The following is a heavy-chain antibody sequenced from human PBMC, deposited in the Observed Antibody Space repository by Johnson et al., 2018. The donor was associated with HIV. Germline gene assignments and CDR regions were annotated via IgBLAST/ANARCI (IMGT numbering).Heavy chain of an antibody. V-gene: IGHV3-30*04. J-gene: IGHJ3*02. CDR1: GFTFSSYA. CDR3: ASVSRTTVVIRGGPFDI. Sequence: QVQLVESGGGVVQPGRSLRLSCAASGFTFSSYAMHWVRQAPGKGLEWVAVISYDGSNKYYADSVKGRFTISRDNSKNTRYLQMNSLRAEDTAVYYCASVSRTTVVIRGGPFDIWGQGTMVTVSS. D-gene: IGHD4-23*01. CDR2: ISYDGSNK.